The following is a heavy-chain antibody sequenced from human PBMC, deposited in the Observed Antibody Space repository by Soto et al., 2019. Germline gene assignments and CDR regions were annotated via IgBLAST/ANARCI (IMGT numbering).Heavy chain of an antibody. CDR1: GFTFSSYA. J-gene: IGHJ4*02. D-gene: IGHD4-4*01. Sequence: GGSLRLSCAASGFTFSSYAMSWVRQAPGKGLEWVSAISGSGDTIYYADSVKGRFTISRDNAKNSLYLQMNSLRAEDTAVYYCARVFPYIPYYFDYWGQGTLVTVSS. V-gene: IGHV3-23*01. CDR3: ARVFPYIPYYFDY. CDR2: ISGSGDTI.